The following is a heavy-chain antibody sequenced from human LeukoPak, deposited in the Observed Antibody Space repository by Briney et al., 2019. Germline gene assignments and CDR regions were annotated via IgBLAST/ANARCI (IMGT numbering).Heavy chain of an antibody. J-gene: IGHJ5*02. Sequence: GGSLRLSCAASGFTFSSYSMNWVRQAPGKGLEWVSAISGSGGSTYYADSVKGRFTISRDNSKNTLYLQMKSLRVEDTAVYYCARILLWNWFDPWGQGTLVTVSS. CDR3: ARILLWNWFDP. V-gene: IGHV3-23*01. D-gene: IGHD3-10*01. CDR2: ISGSGGST. CDR1: GFTFSSYS.